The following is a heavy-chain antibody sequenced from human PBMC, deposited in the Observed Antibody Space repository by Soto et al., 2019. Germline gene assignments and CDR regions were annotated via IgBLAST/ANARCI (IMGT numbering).Heavy chain of an antibody. CDR2: INPNSGGT. J-gene: IGHJ6*02. Sequence: ASVKVSCKASGYTFTGYYMHWVRQAPGQGLEWMGWINPNSGGTNYAQKFQGRVTMTRDTSISTAYMELSRLRSDDTAVYYCARDGGYSSSWPAYYYYYGMDVWGQGTTVTVSS. D-gene: IGHD6-13*01. CDR1: GYTFTGYY. V-gene: IGHV1-2*02. CDR3: ARDGGYSSSWPAYYYYYGMDV.